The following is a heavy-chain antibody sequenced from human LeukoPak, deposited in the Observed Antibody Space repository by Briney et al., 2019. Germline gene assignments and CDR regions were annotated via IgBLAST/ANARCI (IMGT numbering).Heavy chain of an antibody. J-gene: IGHJ6*03. CDR3: ARDPYSGNYGDYYYYYMDV. Sequence: GGSLRLSCVASGFTFNTYNMNWVRQAPGKGLEWVSSITSSSSYIYYADSVKGRFTISRDNAKSSLYLQMNSLRDEDTAVYYCARDPYSGNYGDYYYYYMDVWAKGPPSPSP. V-gene: IGHV3-21*01. CDR1: GFTFNTYN. CDR2: ITSSSSYI. D-gene: IGHD1-26*01.